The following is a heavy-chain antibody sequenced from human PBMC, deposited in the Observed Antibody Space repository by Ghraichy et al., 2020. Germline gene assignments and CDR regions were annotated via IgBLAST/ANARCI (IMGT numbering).Heavy chain of an antibody. D-gene: IGHD2-2*02. Sequence: SETLSLTCAVYGGSFSGYYWSWIRQPPGKGLEWIGEINHSGSTNYNPSLKSRVTISVDTSKNQFSLKLSSVTTADTAVYYCARRGKAEYCSSTSCYRKTGVIAAAGRGFDYWGQGTLVTVSS. V-gene: IGHV4-34*01. CDR3: ARRGKAEYCSSTSCYRKTGVIAAAGRGFDY. CDR1: GGSFSGYY. CDR2: INHSGST. J-gene: IGHJ4*02.